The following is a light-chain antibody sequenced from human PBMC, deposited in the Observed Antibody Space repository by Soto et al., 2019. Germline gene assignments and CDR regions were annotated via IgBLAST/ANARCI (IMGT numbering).Light chain of an antibody. J-gene: IGLJ1*01. Sequence: QSVLTQPASVSGPPGQSITISCTGTSSDVGGYNYVSWYQQHPGKAPKLMIYDVSNRPSGVSNRFSGSKSGNTASLTISGLQAEDEADYYCSSYTSSSILYVFGTGTKLTVL. CDR1: SSDVGGYNY. CDR3: SSYTSSSILYV. V-gene: IGLV2-14*01. CDR2: DVS.